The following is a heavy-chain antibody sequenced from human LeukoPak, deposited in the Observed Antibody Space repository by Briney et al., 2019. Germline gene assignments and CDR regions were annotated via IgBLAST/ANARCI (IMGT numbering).Heavy chain of an antibody. CDR2: MNPNSGNT. V-gene: IGHV1-8*01. CDR3: ARGSRYSSSWYAAFYYYYYGMDV. Sequence: ASVKVSCKASGYTFTSYDINWVRQATGQGLEWMGWMNPNSGNTGYAQKFQGRVTMTRNTSISTAYMELSSLRSEDTAVYYCARGSRYSSSWYAAFYYYYYGMDVWGQGTTVTVSS. J-gene: IGHJ6*02. D-gene: IGHD6-13*01. CDR1: GYTFTSYD.